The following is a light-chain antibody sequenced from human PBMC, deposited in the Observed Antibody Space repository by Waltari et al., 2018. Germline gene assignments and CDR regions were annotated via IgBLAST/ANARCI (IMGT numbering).Light chain of an antibody. Sequence: DIVMTQSPDSLAVSLGERATINCKSSQNILYISNNKNYLSWFQQKPGQPPKLLIYSASTRESGVPERFSGSGSGTDFTLTINSLQAEDVAVYYCQQYYSAPITFGQGTRLEIK. CDR3: QQYYSAPIT. CDR1: QNILYISNNKNY. J-gene: IGKJ5*01. CDR2: SAS. V-gene: IGKV4-1*01.